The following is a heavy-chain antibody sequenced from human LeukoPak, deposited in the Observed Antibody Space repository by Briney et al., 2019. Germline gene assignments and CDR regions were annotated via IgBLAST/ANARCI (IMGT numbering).Heavy chain of an antibody. J-gene: IGHJ4*02. CDR3: AKDILVYYYGSGSPAWVDY. V-gene: IGHV3-9*01. CDR1: GFTFSSYW. CDR2: ISWNSGSI. D-gene: IGHD3-10*01. Sequence: GGSLRLSCAASGFTFSSYWMSWVRQAPGKGLEWVSGISWNSGSIGYADSVKGRFTISRDNAKNSLYLQMNSLRAEDTALYYCAKDILVYYYGSGSPAWVDYWGQGTLVTVSS.